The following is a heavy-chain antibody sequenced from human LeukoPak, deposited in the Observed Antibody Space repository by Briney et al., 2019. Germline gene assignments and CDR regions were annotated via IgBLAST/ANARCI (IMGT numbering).Heavy chain of an antibody. J-gene: IGHJ6*03. D-gene: IGHD6-13*01. V-gene: IGHV4-59*11. CDR1: GGSISSHY. CDR2: IYSSAST. CDR3: ARAPSSSWSYYYYYYYMDV. Sequence: PSETLSLTCTVSGGSISSHYWSWIRQPPGKGLEWIGYIYSSASTNYNPSLKSRVTISVDTSKNQFSLKLSSVTAADTAVYYCARAPSSSWSYYYYYYYMDVWGKGTTVTVSS.